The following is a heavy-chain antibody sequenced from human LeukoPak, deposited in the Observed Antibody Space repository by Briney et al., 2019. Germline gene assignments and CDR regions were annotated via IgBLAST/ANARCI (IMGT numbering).Heavy chain of an antibody. Sequence: PWGSLRLSCAASGFTFSSYSMNWVRQAPGKGLEWVSYISSSSSPIYHTDSVKGRFTISRDNAKNSLYLQMNSLRAEDTAMYFCARGSGSQSLGFDSWGQGTLVTVSS. J-gene: IGHJ4*02. V-gene: IGHV3-48*01. CDR3: ARGSGSQSLGFDS. D-gene: IGHD1-26*01. CDR2: ISSSSSPI. CDR1: GFTFSSYS.